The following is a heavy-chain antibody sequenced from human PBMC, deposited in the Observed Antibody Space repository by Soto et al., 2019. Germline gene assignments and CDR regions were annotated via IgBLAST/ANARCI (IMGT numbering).Heavy chain of an antibody. V-gene: IGHV6-1*01. CDR3: ARGHAGTMDV. CDR2: TYYRSKWNN. J-gene: IGHJ6*02. Sequence: SETLSLTCAISGDSVSSNGAAWNWIRQSPSRGLQWLGRTYYRSKWNNDYAVSVKSRITINPDTSKNQFSLQLNPVTPEDTAVYYCARGHAGTMDVWGQGTAVTVSS. D-gene: IGHD1-1*01. CDR1: GDSVSSNGAA.